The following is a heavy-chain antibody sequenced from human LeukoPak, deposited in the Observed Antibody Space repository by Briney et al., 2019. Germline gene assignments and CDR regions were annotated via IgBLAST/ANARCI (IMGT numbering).Heavy chain of an antibody. D-gene: IGHD6-13*01. J-gene: IGHJ6*02. CDR3: AKNGGAAAGTGWLYYYGMDV. CDR1: GFTFSSYG. V-gene: IGHV3-30*18. CDR2: ISYDGSNK. Sequence: GRSLRLSCVASGFTFSSYGMHWVRQAPGKGLEWVAVISYDGSNKYYADSVKGRFTISRDNSKNTLYLQMNSLRAEDTAVYYCAKNGGAAAGTGWLYYYGMDVWGQGTTVTVSS.